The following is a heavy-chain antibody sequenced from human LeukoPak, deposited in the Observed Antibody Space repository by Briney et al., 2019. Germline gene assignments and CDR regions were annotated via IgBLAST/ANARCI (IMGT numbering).Heavy chain of an antibody. V-gene: IGHV4-30-2*01. Sequence: SETLSLTCAVSGGSISSGGYSLSWIRQPPGKGLEWIGYIYHSGSTYYNPSLKSRVTISVDRSKNQFSLKLSSVTAADTAVYYCARSSGPFDYWGQGTLVTVSS. CDR1: GGSISSGGYS. CDR3: ARSSGPFDY. J-gene: IGHJ4*02. CDR2: IYHSGST. D-gene: IGHD3-22*01.